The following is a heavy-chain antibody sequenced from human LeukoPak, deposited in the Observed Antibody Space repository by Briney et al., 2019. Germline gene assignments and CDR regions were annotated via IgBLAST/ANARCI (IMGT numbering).Heavy chain of an antibody. CDR2: IYYSGST. V-gene: IGHV4-59*01. J-gene: IGHJ3*02. Sequence: SETLSLTCAVSGGSISSYYWSWVRQPPGKGLEWIGDIYYSGSTKYNPSPKSRGSTSSDTSSNQISLKRRTVTAADKAVDYFGRDRPLSGGVKVNAFDIWGQGTMVTVSS. CDR1: GGSISSYY. CDR3: GRDRPLSGGVKVNAFDI. D-gene: IGHD3-16*01.